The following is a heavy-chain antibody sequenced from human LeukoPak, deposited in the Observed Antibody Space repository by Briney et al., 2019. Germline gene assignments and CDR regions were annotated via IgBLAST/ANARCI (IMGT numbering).Heavy chain of an antibody. J-gene: IGHJ4*02. CDR2: IMQDGSEE. Sequence: GGSLRLSCAAFGFTFSKYWMTWVRQAPGKGLEWVANIMQDGSEEYYVDSVEGRFTISRDNAKNSVYLQMSSLRAEDTAVYYCARGPQQLVARWGQGTLVTVSS. V-gene: IGHV3-7*01. D-gene: IGHD6-13*01. CDR1: GFTFSKYW. CDR3: ARGPQQLVAR.